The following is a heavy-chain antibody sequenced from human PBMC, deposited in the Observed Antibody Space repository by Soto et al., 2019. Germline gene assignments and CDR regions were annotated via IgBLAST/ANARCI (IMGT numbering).Heavy chain of an antibody. J-gene: IGHJ4*02. V-gene: IGHV4-34*01. Sequence: WKRQNQGKGLEWIGKINHSGSTNYNPSLKSRVTISVDTSKNQFSLKLSSVTAADTAVYYCARGQRVATIPRFDYWGQGTLVTVSS. CDR2: INHSGST. CDR3: ARGQRVATIPRFDY. D-gene: IGHD5-12*01.